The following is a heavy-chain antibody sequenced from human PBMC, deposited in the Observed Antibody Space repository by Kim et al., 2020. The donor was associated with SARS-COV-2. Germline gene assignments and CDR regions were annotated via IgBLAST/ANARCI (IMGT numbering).Heavy chain of an antibody. D-gene: IGHD3-10*01. J-gene: IGHJ6*02. CDR3: AKDSGAMVRGVMNGMDV. V-gene: IGHV3-9*01. Sequence: VKGRFTISRDNAKNSLYLQMNSLRAEDTALYYCAKDSGAMVRGVMNGMDVWGQGTTVTVSS.